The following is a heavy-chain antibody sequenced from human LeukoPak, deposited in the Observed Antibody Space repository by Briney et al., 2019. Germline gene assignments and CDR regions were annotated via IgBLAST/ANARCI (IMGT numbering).Heavy chain of an antibody. CDR1: GFTFSDYY. Sequence: GSLRLSCAASGFTFSDYYMSWIRQPPGKGLEWIGEINHSGSTNYNPSLKSRVTISVDTSKNQFSLKLSSVTAADTAVYYCARAKPDPQYYFDYWAREPWSPSPQ. CDR2: INHSGST. V-gene: IGHV4-34*01. CDR3: ARAKPDPQYYFDY. D-gene: IGHD1-14*01. J-gene: IGHJ4*02.